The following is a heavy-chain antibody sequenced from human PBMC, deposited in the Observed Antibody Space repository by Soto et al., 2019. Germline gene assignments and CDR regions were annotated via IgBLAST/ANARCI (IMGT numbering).Heavy chain of an antibody. V-gene: IGHV3-30-3*01. D-gene: IGHD1-7*01. J-gene: IGHJ4*02. Sequence: PGGSLRLSCAASGFTFSSYAMHWVRQAPGKGLEWVAVISYDGSNKYYADSVKGRFTISRDNAKNSLYLQMNGLRNEDTAVYFCARDPDGITDFDYWGQGTLVTVSS. CDR2: ISYDGSNK. CDR3: ARDPDGITDFDY. CDR1: GFTFSSYA.